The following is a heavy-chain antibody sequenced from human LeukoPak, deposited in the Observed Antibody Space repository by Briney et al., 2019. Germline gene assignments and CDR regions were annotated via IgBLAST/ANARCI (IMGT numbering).Heavy chain of an antibody. CDR2: LSGTGRYI. D-gene: IGHD2-15*01. CDR1: GFTFSSYT. V-gene: IGHV3-21*01. J-gene: IGHJ6*02. CDR3: GRVRCSGGSCYPYYFYGMDV. Sequence: GGPLRLSCAASGFTFSSYTMNWVRQAPGKGLEWVSSLSGTGRYIYYADLMKGRFTISRDNAKNSLCLQMNSLRAEDTAVYYCGRVRCSGGSCYPYYFYGMDVWGQGTTVTVSS.